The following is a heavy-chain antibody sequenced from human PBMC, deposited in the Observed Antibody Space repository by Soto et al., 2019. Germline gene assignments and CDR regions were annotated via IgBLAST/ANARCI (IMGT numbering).Heavy chain of an antibody. J-gene: IGHJ4*01. Sequence: GGSLRLSCAASGFTFSSHAMNWVRQAPGKVLEWVSGITPSGGNTFYAESVKGRFTMSRDNSKDTLHLHMNSLRAEDTAVYYCVNGGVYDRLLRDGFAYWGHGSLVTV. CDR1: GFTFSSHA. V-gene: IGHV3-23*01. CDR2: ITPSGGNT. CDR3: VNGGVYDRLLRDGFAY. D-gene: IGHD3-9*01.